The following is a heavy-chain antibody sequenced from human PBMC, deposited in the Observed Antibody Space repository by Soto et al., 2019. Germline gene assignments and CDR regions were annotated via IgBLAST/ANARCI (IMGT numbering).Heavy chain of an antibody. Sequence: GGSLRLSCAASGFIFSNYNMNWVRQAPGRGLEWVSSISTSSSYIYYADSVKGRFTISRDNAKSSLFLQMNSLRAEDTAIYYCARNTKTGAKPLWGQGTLVTVSS. CDR1: GFIFSNYN. V-gene: IGHV3-21*01. CDR2: ISTSSSYI. J-gene: IGHJ4*02. CDR3: ARNTKTGAKPL.